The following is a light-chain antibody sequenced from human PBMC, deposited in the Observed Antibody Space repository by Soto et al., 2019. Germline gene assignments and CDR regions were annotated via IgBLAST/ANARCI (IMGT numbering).Light chain of an antibody. V-gene: IGKV3D-20*02. CDR2: SAS. Sequence: DIVLTQSPGTLSLSPGQRATLSCRASQSLSSAFLAWYQQKPGQAPRLLIYSASSRATGVPDRFSGSGSGTDFTLTISRLEPEDFAVYYCQQRSNWLTFGGGTKVDIK. CDR3: QQRSNWLT. CDR1: QSLSSAF. J-gene: IGKJ4*01.